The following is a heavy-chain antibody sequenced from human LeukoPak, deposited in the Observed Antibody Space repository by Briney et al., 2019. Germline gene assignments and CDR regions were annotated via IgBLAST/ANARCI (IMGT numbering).Heavy chain of an antibody. CDR3: ANKRTPGPFDY. Sequence: SETLSLTCTVSGGSISSYYWSWIRQPPGKRLEWIAYISHTGSTSYNPSLKSRITISVDTSRNQFSLKLSSVTAADTAVYYCANKRTPGPFDYWGQGTLVTVSS. CDR1: GGSISSYY. CDR2: ISHTGST. D-gene: IGHD4-23*01. J-gene: IGHJ4*02. V-gene: IGHV4-59*08.